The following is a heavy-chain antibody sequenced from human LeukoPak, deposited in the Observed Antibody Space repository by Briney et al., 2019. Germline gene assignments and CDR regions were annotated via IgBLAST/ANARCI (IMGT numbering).Heavy chain of an antibody. CDR1: GYTFTSYY. J-gene: IGHJ6*02. D-gene: IGHD3-9*01. CDR2: INPSGGST. Sequence: ASVKVSCKASGYTFTSYYMHWVRQAPGQGLEWMGIINPSGGSTSYAQKFQGRVTMTRDTSTSTVYMELSSLRSGDTAVYYCASYDRSRGMDVWGQGTTVTVSS. V-gene: IGHV1-46*01. CDR3: ASYDRSRGMDV.